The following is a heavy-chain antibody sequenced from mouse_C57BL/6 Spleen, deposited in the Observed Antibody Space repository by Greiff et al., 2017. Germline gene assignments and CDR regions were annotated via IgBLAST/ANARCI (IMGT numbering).Heavy chain of an antibody. CDR1: GYTFTSYW. D-gene: IGHD4-1*01. CDR3: ARSGSWDVAMGG. CDR2: IYPGSGST. J-gene: IGHJ4*01. Sequence: VQLQQPGAELVKPGASVKMSCKASGYTFTSYWITWVKQRPGQGLEWIGDIYPGSGSTNYNEKFKSMATLTVDTSSSTAYMQLSSLTSEDSAVYDCARSGSWDVAMGGWGQGTSVTVAS. V-gene: IGHV1-55*01.